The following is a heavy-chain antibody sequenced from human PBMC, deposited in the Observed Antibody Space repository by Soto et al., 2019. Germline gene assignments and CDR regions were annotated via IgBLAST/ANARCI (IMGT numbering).Heavy chain of an antibody. V-gene: IGHV4-61*08. J-gene: IGHJ4*02. CDR1: GGSVSSGVYY. D-gene: IGHD1-26*01. CDR3: AREYGSYPYYFDY. Sequence: QVQLQESGPGLVKPSETLSLTCTVSGGSVSSGVYYWSWIRQPPGKGLEWIGYIYYSGNTNYNPSLKSRGTISVDTSTNQFALNLTSVTAADSAVYYCAREYGSYPYYFDYWGQGTLVTVSS. CDR2: IYYSGNT.